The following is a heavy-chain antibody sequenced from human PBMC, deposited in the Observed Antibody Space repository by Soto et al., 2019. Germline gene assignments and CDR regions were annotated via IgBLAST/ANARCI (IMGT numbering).Heavy chain of an antibody. J-gene: IGHJ1*01. Sequence: SETLSLTCTVSGGSISSGDYYRSWIRQHPGKGLEWIGYIYYSGSTYYNPSLKSRVTISVDTSKNQFSLKLSSVTAADTAVYYCARDRGWEYYYDSSGSYFQHWGQGTLVTVSS. CDR3: ARDRGWEYYYDSSGSYFQH. CDR1: GGSISSGDYY. CDR2: IYYSGST. V-gene: IGHV4-30-4*01. D-gene: IGHD3-22*01.